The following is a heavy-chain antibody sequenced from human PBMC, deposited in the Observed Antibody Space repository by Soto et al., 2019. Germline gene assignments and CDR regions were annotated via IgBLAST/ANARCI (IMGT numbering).Heavy chain of an antibody. CDR2: ISAYNGNT. D-gene: IGHD3-22*01. CDR3: ARVFSSSGYYPDNSFDP. Sequence: QVQLVQSGAEVKKPGASVKVSCKASGYTFTSYGISWVRQAPGQGLEWMGWISAYNGNTNYAQKLQGRVTMTTDTSTSSVYMELRRLRSDDTAVYYCARVFSSSGYYPDNSFDPWGQGTLVTVSS. J-gene: IGHJ5*02. V-gene: IGHV1-18*01. CDR1: GYTFTSYG.